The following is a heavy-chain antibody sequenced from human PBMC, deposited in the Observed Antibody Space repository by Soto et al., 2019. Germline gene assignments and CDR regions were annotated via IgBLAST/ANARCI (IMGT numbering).Heavy chain of an antibody. CDR3: AGHPIGSSGYDSDY. CDR2: IYYSGST. J-gene: IGHJ4*02. V-gene: IGHV4-39*01. Sequence: PSETLSLTCTVSGGSISSSSYYWGWIRQPPGKGLEWIGSIYYSGSTYYNPSLKSRVTISVDTSKNQFSLKLSSVTAADTAVFYWAGHPIGSSGYDSDYWGQGTLVTVSS. CDR1: GGSISSSSYY. D-gene: IGHD5-12*01.